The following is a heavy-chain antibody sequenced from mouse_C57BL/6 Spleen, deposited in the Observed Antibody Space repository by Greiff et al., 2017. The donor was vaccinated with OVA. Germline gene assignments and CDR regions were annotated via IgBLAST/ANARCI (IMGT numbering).Heavy chain of an antibody. Sequence: VQLQQSGAELVKPGASVKLSCKASGYTFTEYTIHWVKQRSGQGLEWIGWFYPGSGSIKYNEKFKDKATLTADKSSSTVYMELSRLTSEDSAVYFCARHEVDPFTTLKDFDYWGQGTTLTVSS. V-gene: IGHV1-62-2*01. J-gene: IGHJ2*01. CDR2: FYPGSGSI. CDR1: GYTFTEYT. CDR3: ARHEVDPFTTLKDFDY. D-gene: IGHD1-1*01.